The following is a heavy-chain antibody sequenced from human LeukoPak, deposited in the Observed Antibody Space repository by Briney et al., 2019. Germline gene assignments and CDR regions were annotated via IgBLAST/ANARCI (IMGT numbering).Heavy chain of an antibody. V-gene: IGHV1-2*02. Sequence: ASVKVSCKASGYTFTAYYLHGGRQAPGQGLEWMGWINPNNGGTNYAQQFQGRVTMTRDTSISTAYMELSSLRSDDTAVYYCARGPDVPVVEIDLWGQGTLVTVSS. J-gene: IGHJ4*02. CDR2: INPNNGGT. D-gene: IGHD3-10*02. CDR1: GYTFTAYY. CDR3: ARGPDVPVVEIDL.